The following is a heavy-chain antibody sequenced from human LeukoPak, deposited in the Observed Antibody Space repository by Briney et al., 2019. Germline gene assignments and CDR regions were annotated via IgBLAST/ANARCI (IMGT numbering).Heavy chain of an antibody. Sequence: SETLSLTCTVSGGSISSNSYYWSWIRQPAGKGPEWIGRIYTSGSTNYNPSLKSRVTISVDTSKSQFSLKLNSVAAADTAVYYCARDRRDMVRGINIVRQYHYYYYMDVWGKGTTVTVSS. D-gene: IGHD3-10*01. CDR1: GGSISSNSYY. V-gene: IGHV4-61*02. CDR3: ARDRRDMVRGINIVRQYHYYYYMDV. CDR2: IYTSGST. J-gene: IGHJ6*03.